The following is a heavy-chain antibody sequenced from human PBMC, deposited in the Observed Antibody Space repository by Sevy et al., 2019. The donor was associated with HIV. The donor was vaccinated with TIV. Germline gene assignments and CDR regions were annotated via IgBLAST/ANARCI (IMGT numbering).Heavy chain of an antibody. D-gene: IGHD2-21*01. J-gene: IGHJ4*02. Sequence: ASVKVSCKASGGTFNNYGINWVRQAPGQGLQWMGGILPLSGLVNYAQNLQGRVAITADESTRTVYMELSSLRFEDTAVYYCARDRPSGGDCYFLDSWGRGALVTVSS. V-gene: IGHV1-69*13. CDR2: ILPLSGLV. CDR1: GGTFNNYG. CDR3: ARDRPSGGDCYFLDS.